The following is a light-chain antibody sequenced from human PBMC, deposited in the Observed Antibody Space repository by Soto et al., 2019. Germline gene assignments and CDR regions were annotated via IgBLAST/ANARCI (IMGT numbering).Light chain of an antibody. V-gene: IGKV3-20*01. Sequence: EIVLTQSPGTLSLSPGERATLSCRASRSLSLAYLVWYQQKHGQPPRLLIYGASIRATGTPDRFNAGASGTDFTLTISGLEPEDFAVYFCQQYGSSPYTFGPGTKLERK. CDR2: GAS. CDR1: RSLSLAY. CDR3: QQYGSSPYT. J-gene: IGKJ2*01.